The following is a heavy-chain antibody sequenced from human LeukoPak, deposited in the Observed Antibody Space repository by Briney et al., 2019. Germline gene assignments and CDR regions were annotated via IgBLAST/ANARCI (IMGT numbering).Heavy chain of an antibody. J-gene: IGHJ5*02. CDR3: AQDISGGMYGIWFDP. D-gene: IGHD2-8*01. CDR2: INPSGGST. Sequence: ASVKVSCKASGYTFTSYYMHWVRQAPGQGLAWMGIINPSGGSTSYAQKCQGRVTMTRDTSTSTVYMELSSLRSEDTAVYYCAQDISGGMYGIWFDPWGHGTPVTVSS. V-gene: IGHV1-46*01. CDR1: GYTFTSYY.